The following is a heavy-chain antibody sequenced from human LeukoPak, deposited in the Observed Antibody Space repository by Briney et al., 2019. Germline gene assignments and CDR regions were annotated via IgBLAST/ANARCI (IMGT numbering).Heavy chain of an antibody. D-gene: IGHD4-4*01. V-gene: IGHV1-2*02. CDR1: GYTFTDYY. Sequence: ASVKVSCKASGYTFTDYYMHWVRQAPGQGLEWMGLINLNSCATNNAENFQGRVTMTRDTSSSTAYMEVSRLISDETAVYYWARERATVTSDWGQGTLVTVSS. CDR3: ARERATVTSD. J-gene: IGHJ4*02. CDR2: INLNSCAT.